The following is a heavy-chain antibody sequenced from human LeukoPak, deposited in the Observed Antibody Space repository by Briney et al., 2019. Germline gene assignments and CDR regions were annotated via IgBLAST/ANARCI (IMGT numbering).Heavy chain of an antibody. Sequence: GGSLRLSCAASGFTFSSFAMHWVRQAPGKGLEYVSAISSYGDSTYYANSVKGRFTISRDNSKKTLYLQMGSLRAEDMAVYYCASDIYDYGDYGLNWYFDLWGRGTLVSVSS. V-gene: IGHV3-64*01. CDR2: ISSYGDST. CDR3: ASDIYDYGDYGLNWYFDL. CDR1: GFTFSSFA. J-gene: IGHJ2*01. D-gene: IGHD4-17*01.